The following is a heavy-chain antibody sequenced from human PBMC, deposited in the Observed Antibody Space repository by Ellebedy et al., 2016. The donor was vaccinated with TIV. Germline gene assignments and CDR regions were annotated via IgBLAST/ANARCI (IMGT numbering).Heavy chain of an antibody. CDR2: IRTKAYGGTT. CDR3: TSRLYVSGSENWFDP. CDR1: GFSFRTSW. D-gene: IGHD3-10*01. Sequence: GGSLRLSXAASGFSFRTSWMSWVRQAPGKGLEWVGVIRTKAYGGTTEYAASVKDRFIISRDDSKSIAYLEMNSLKTEDTAVYYCTSRLYVSGSENWFDPWGQGTLVTVSS. V-gene: IGHV3-49*02. J-gene: IGHJ5*02.